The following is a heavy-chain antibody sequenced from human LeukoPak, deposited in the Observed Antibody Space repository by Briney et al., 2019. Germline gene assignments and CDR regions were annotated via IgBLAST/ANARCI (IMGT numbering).Heavy chain of an antibody. CDR2: INPNSGGT. D-gene: IGHD1-26*01. Sequence: ASVKVSCKASGYTFTGYYMHWVRQAPGQGLEWMGWINPNSGGTNYAQKFQGRVTMTRDTSISTAYMELSRLRSDDTAVYYCARVNNGIGAASDYWGQGTLVTVSS. CDR3: ARVNNGIGAASDY. V-gene: IGHV1-2*02. J-gene: IGHJ4*02. CDR1: GYTFTGYY.